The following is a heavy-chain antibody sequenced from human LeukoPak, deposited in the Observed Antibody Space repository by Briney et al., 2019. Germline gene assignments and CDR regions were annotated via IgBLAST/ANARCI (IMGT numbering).Heavy chain of an antibody. CDR1: GGSFSGNY. Sequence: SETLSLTCAVYGGSFSGNYWSWIRQPPGKGLEWIGEIYHSGSTNYNPSLKSRVTISVDKSNNQFSLKLSSVTAADTAMYYCAREVYSSSSLEFDYWGQGTLVTVSS. J-gene: IGHJ4*02. D-gene: IGHD6-13*01. V-gene: IGHV4-34*01. CDR2: IYHSGST. CDR3: AREVYSSSSLEFDY.